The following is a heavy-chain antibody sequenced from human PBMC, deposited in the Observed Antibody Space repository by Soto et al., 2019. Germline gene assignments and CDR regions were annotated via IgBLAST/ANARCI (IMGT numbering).Heavy chain of an antibody. CDR3: ARVRVDCSGGSCYPYYYYGMDV. CDR1: GGSISSYY. Sequence: PSETLSLTCTVSGGSISSYYWSWIRQPPGKGLEWIGYIYYSGSTNYNPSLKSRVTISVDTSKNQFSLKLSSVTAADTAVYYCARVRVDCSGGSCYPYYYYGMDVWGQGTTVTVSS. V-gene: IGHV4-59*01. J-gene: IGHJ6*02. CDR2: IYYSGST. D-gene: IGHD2-15*01.